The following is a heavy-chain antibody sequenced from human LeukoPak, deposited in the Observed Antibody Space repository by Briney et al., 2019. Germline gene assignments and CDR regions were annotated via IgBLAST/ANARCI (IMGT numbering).Heavy chain of an antibody. D-gene: IGHD3-22*01. Sequence: TGGSLRLSCAASGFTFSSCAMHWVRQAPGKGLEWVAVISYDGSNKYYADSVKGRFTISRDNAKNSLYLLMNSLRTEDTAVYYCAATYYYDGSGDYWGQGTLVTVSS. J-gene: IGHJ4*02. V-gene: IGHV3-30-3*01. CDR1: GFTFSSCA. CDR2: ISYDGSNK. CDR3: AATYYYDGSGDY.